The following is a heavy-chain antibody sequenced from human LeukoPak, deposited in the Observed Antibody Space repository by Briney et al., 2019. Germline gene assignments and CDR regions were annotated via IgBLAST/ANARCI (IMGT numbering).Heavy chain of an antibody. CDR1: GDSISSSSSY. Sequence: SETLSLTCTVSGDSISSSSSYWGWIRKPPGEGLEWIGSIYYSGSTYYNTSLKSRVTISVDTSKNQFSLRLNSVTAADTAVYYCARDYRVLAAANWFDPWGQGTLVTVSS. CDR3: ARDYRVLAAANWFDP. J-gene: IGHJ5*02. CDR2: IYYSGST. V-gene: IGHV4-39*02. D-gene: IGHD6-13*01.